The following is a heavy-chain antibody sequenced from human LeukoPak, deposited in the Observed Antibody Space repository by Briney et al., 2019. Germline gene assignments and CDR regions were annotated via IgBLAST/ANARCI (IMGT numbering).Heavy chain of an antibody. Sequence: SETLSLTCTGSGCSITNYYLSWIRQPPGKRLEWLGYINYSGSTTYNPSLQRRVTLSVATSKNQFPLKLRSVTAADTAVYYCARIFSRGYGLFDYWGQGPLVTVSS. J-gene: IGHJ4*02. CDR1: GCSITNYY. CDR3: ARIFSRGYGLFDY. CDR2: INYSGST. D-gene: IGHD5-12*01. V-gene: IGHV4-59*01.